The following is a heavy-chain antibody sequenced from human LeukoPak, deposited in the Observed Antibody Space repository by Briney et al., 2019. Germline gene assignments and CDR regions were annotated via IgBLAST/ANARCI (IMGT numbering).Heavy chain of an antibody. D-gene: IGHD3-22*01. J-gene: IGHJ4*02. CDR3: AREGVYYYDSSGYYFFDY. Sequence: SETLSLTCTVPGGSISSSSYYWSWIRQPPGKGLEWIGEINHSGSTNYNPSLKSRVTISVDTSKNQFSLKLSSVTAADTAVYYCAREGVYYYDSSGYYFFDYWGQGTLVTVSS. CDR1: GGSISSSSYY. V-gene: IGHV4-39*07. CDR2: INHSGST.